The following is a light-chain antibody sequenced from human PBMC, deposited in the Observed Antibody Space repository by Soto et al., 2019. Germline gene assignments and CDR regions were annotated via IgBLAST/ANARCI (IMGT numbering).Light chain of an antibody. CDR3: QLYDNFRPLFT. CDR2: DAS. CDR1: QDISNY. J-gene: IGKJ3*01. Sequence: DIQMTQSPSSLSASVGDRVTITCQASQDISNYLNWYQHNPGKAPKLLIYDASNLEAGVPSRFSGSGSGTDFAHTISSLQPEDIATYYCQLYDNFRPLFTFGPGTKVDI. V-gene: IGKV1-33*01.